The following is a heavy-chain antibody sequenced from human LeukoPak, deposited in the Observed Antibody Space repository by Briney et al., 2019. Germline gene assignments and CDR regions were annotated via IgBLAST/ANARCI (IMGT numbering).Heavy chain of an antibody. D-gene: IGHD3-22*01. J-gene: IGHJ5*02. CDR1: GYSFTNYW. Sequence: GESLKISCKGSGYSFTNYWIAWVRQMSGKGLERMGIIYPGDSDTKYSPTFQGQVTIPADKSINTAYLQWSSLTDSDTAMYYCARLTDYYDSSGYYRNYNWFDPWGQGTLVTVSS. V-gene: IGHV5-51*01. CDR3: ARLTDYYDSSGYYRNYNWFDP. CDR2: IYPGDSDT.